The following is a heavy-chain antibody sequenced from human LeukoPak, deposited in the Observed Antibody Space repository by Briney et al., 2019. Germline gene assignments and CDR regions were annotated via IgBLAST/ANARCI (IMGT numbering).Heavy chain of an antibody. J-gene: IGHJ5*02. CDR2: IYHSGST. Sequence: SETLSLTCIVSGGSISSSSYYWGWIRQPPGKGLEWIGSIYHSGSTYYNPSLKSRVTISVDTSKNQFSLKLSSVTAADTAVYYCARDNSDYYDSSGRNWFDPWGQGTLVTVSS. V-gene: IGHV4-39*07. D-gene: IGHD3-22*01. CDR1: GGSISSSSYY. CDR3: ARDNSDYYDSSGRNWFDP.